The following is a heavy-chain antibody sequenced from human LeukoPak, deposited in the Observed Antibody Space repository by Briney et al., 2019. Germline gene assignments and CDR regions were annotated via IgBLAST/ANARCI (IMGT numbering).Heavy chain of an antibody. CDR3: AKPMYYYDSSGYRIGAYYFDY. J-gene: IGHJ4*02. V-gene: IGHV3-23*01. D-gene: IGHD3-22*01. CDR1: GFSFRSYW. Sequence: GGSLRLSCAASGFSFRSYWMHWVRQVPGKGLEWVSAISGSGGSTYYADSVKGRFTISRDNSKNTLYLQMNSLRAEDTAVYYCAKPMYYYDSSGYRIGAYYFDYWGQGTLVTVSS. CDR2: ISGSGGST.